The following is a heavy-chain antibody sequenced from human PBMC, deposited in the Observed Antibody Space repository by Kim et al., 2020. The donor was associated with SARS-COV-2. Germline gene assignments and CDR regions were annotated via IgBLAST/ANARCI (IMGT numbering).Heavy chain of an antibody. D-gene: IGHD3-22*01. CDR2: IGSGDQT. J-gene: IGHJ3*02. CDR1: GFTFNIHA. V-gene: IGHV3-23*01. Sequence: GGSLRLSCAASGFTFNIHAMSWVRQAPGKGLEWVSTIGSGDQTFYADSVKGRFTISRDDSKNTLYLQMNSLRAEDTAVYNCAKDFVPGNGYFDAFDIWGQGTKVTVSS. CDR3: AKDFVPGNGYFDAFDI.